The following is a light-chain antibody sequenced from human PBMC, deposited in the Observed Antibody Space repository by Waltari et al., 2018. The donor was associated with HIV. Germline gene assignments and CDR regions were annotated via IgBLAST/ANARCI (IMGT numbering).Light chain of an antibody. CDR1: SSNIGNNY. CDR3: GTWDSSLSAGV. Sequence: QSVLTQPPSVSAAPGQKVPISCSGSSSNIGNNYVSWYQQLPGTAPKLLIYDNNKRPSGIPDRFSGSKSGTSATLGITGLQTGDEADYYCGTWDSSLSAGVFGGGTKLTVL. CDR2: DNN. J-gene: IGLJ3*02. V-gene: IGLV1-51*01.